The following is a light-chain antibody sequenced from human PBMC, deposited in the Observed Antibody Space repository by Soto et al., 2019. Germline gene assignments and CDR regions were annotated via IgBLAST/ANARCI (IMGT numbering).Light chain of an antibody. CDR2: RNN. J-gene: IGLJ2*01. V-gene: IGLV1-47*01. CDR1: SSNIGSNY. CDR3: AAWYDSRSAQVL. Sequence: QSVLTQPPSASGTPGQRVTISCSGSSSNIGSNYVYWYQQFPGTAPKLLIYRNNQRPSGVPDRFSGSKSGTSASLAISGLRSEDEDDYYCAAWYDSRSAQVLFGGGTKLTVL.